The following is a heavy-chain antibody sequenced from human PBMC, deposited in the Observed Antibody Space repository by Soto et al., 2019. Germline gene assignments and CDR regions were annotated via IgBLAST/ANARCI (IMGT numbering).Heavy chain of an antibody. CDR3: ARDEGYYDSSGYYSFDY. CDR1: GYTFTGYY. D-gene: IGHD3-22*01. V-gene: IGHV1-2*04. J-gene: IGHJ4*02. CDR2: INPNSGGT. Sequence: QVQLVQSGAEVKKPGASVKVSCKASGYTFTGYYMHWVRQAPGQGLEWMGWINPNSGGTNYAQKFQGWVTMTRDTSISTAYMELSRLRSDDTVVYYCARDEGYYDSSGYYSFDYWGQGTLVTVSS.